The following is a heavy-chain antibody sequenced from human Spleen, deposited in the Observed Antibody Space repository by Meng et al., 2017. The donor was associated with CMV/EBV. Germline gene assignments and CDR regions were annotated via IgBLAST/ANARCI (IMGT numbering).Heavy chain of an antibody. CDR3: ARVAARTYYYGMDV. V-gene: IGHV4-59*01. D-gene: IGHD6-6*01. CDR1: GGSISSYY. J-gene: IGHJ6*02. CDR2: IYYSGST. Sequence: SETLSLTCTVSGGSISSYYWSWIRQPPGKGLEWIGYIYYSGSTNYNPSLQSRVTISVDTSKNHFSLKLSSVTAADTAVYYCARVAARTYYYGMDVWGQGTTVTVSS.